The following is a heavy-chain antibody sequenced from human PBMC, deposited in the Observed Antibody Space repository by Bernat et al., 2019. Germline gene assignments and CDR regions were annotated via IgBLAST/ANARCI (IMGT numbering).Heavy chain of an antibody. J-gene: IGHJ4*02. Sequence: QVQLQESGPGLVKPADTLSLTCGVSGYSISNNNWWGWIRQPPGKGLEWIGYIYYSGSTNYNPSLKSRVTISVDKSENQFSLKLNSVTAADTAVYYCATYSGSSHQWYFDYWGQGTLVTVSS. CDR2: IYYSGST. D-gene: IGHD1-26*01. CDR3: ATYSGSSHQWYFDY. CDR1: GYSISNNNW. V-gene: IGHV4-28*01.